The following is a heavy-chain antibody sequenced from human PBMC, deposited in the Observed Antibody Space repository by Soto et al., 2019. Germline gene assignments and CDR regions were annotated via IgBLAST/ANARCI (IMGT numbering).Heavy chain of an antibody. Sequence: ASVKVSCKASGYTFTSYAMHWVRQAPGQRLEWMGWINAGNGNTKYSQKFQGRVTITRDTSASTAYLELSSLRSEDTAVYYCPRDLGYSSSWYNWFDPWGQGTLVTVSS. CDR3: PRDLGYSSSWYNWFDP. V-gene: IGHV1-3*01. J-gene: IGHJ5*02. D-gene: IGHD6-13*01. CDR1: GYTFTSYA. CDR2: INAGNGNT.